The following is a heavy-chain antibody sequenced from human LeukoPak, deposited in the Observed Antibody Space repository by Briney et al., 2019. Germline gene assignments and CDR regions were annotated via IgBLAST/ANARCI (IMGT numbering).Heavy chain of an antibody. CDR2: INHGGST. D-gene: IGHD3-10*01. V-gene: IGHV4-34*01. CDR3: ARVGRGYYGSGKNAFDI. Sequence: PSETLSLTCAVYGGTFSGYYLSWIRQPPGKGLEWIGEINHGGSTYYNQSLKSRVTISVDTSKNTFYLKLSSLTAADTAVYYCARVGRGYYGSGKNAFDIWGQGTMVTVSS. J-gene: IGHJ3*02. CDR1: GGTFSGYY.